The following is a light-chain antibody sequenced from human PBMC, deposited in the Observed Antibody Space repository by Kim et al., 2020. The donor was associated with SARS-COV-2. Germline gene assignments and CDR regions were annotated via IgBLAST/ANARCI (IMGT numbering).Light chain of an antibody. CDR3: QVWDSISDRA. J-gene: IGLJ2*01. CDR2: YDS. CDR1: NIGSKS. V-gene: IGLV3-21*04. Sequence: SYELAQPPSVSVAPGKTARITCGGNNIGSKSVHWYQHKPGHAPVVVIFYDSDRPSGIPERFSGSNSGGTATLTISRVEAGDEADYYCQVWDSISDRAFGGGTQLTVL.